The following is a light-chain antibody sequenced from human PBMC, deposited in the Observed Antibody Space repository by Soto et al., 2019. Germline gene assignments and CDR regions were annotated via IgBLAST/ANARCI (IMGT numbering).Light chain of an antibody. J-gene: IGLJ2*01. CDR1: SSNIGSKT. CDR3: AAWDDSLNGVV. V-gene: IGLV1-44*01. CDR2: SNN. Sequence: QSVLTQPPSASGTPGQRVTISCSGSSSNIGSKTVNWYQQLPGTAPKLLIYSNNQRPSGVPDRFSCSKSGTSASLAISVLQSEDEAAYYCAAWDDSLNGVVFGGGTKVTVL.